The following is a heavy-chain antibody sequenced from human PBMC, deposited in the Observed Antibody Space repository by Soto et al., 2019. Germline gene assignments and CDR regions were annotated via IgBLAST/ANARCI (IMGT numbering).Heavy chain of an antibody. J-gene: IGHJ4*02. V-gene: IGHV4-59*01. D-gene: IGHD6-19*01. CDR1: GGSISSYY. CDR3: ARDRSAGPGFDY. CDR2: IYYSGST. Sequence: QVQLQESGPGLVKPSETLSLTCTVSGGSISSYYWSWIRQPPGKGLEWIGYIYYSGSTNYNPSLKSRVTISVDTSKNQFSLKLSSVTASDTAVYYCARDRSAGPGFDYGGQGTLVTVSS.